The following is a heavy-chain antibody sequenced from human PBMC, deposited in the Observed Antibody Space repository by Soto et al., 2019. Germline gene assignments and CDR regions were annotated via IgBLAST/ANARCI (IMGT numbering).Heavy chain of an antibody. D-gene: IGHD3-22*01. J-gene: IGHJ4*02. CDR1: GYSFAGYW. CDR2: IDPSDSQT. V-gene: IGHV5-10-1*01. CDR3: ARQIYDSDTGPNFQYYFDS. Sequence: PGESLKISCKGSGYSFAGYWITWVRQKPGKVLEWMGRIDPSDSQTYYSPSFRGHVTISVTKSITTAFLQWSSLRASDTAMYYCARQIYDSDTGPNFQYYFDSWGQGXPVTVYS.